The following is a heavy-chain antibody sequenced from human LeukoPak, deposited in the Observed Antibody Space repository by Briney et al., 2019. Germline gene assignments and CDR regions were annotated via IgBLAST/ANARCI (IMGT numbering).Heavy chain of an antibody. D-gene: IGHD7-27*01. CDR2: IGDSGAPT. CDR3: AKERPRTGDRGIDY. V-gene: IGHV3-23*01. CDR1: GFTFNNYA. Sequence: GGSLRLSCAASGFTFNNYAMTWVRQAPGKGLEWVSVIGDSGAPTFYADSVKGRFTISRDNSKSTLYLQMNSLRVEDTAVYYCAKERPRTGDRGIDYWGQGTLVTVSS. J-gene: IGHJ4*02.